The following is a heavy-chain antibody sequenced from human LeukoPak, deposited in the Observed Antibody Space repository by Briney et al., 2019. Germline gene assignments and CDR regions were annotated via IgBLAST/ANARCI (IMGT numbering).Heavy chain of an antibody. CDR2: IFPGDSDT. CDR1: GYNFSSYW. J-gene: IGHJ6*02. CDR3: ARHGLEGCSGGRCYTSFHYYGMDV. V-gene: IGHV5-51*01. D-gene: IGHD2-15*01. Sequence: GEALKISCKGYGYNFSSYWIGWVRQMPGKGLEGRGIIFPGDSDTKYSPSFQGQVPISVDNSLSTAYLQWTSLRASDTAIYYCARHGLEGCSGGRCYTSFHYYGMDVWGQGTTVTVSS.